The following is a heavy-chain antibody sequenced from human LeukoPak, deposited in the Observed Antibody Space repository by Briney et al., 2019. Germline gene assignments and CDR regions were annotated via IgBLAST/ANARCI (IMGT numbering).Heavy chain of an antibody. J-gene: IGHJ4*02. CDR2: ISSSSSYI. D-gene: IGHD3-9*01. Sequence: PGGSLRLSCAASGFTFSSYSMNWVRQAPGKGLEWVSSISSSSSYIYYADSVKGRFTISRDNAKNSLYLQMNSLRAEDTAVYYCARVEGGYYDILTGTTFDYWGQGTLVTVSS. CDR1: GFTFSSYS. CDR3: ARVEGGYYDILTGTTFDY. V-gene: IGHV3-21*01.